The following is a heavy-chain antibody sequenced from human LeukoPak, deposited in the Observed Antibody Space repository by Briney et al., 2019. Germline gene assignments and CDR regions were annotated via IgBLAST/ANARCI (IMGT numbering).Heavy chain of an antibody. Sequence: GESLKISCKGSGYSFTNYWIGWVRQMPGKGLERMGIIYPGDSDTRYRPSFQGQVTISADKSISTAYLQWSSLKASDTAMYYCARHVPTGGWRYFDYWGQGTLVTVSS. J-gene: IGHJ4*02. CDR3: ARHVPTGGWRYFDY. CDR2: IYPGDSDT. V-gene: IGHV5-51*01. D-gene: IGHD6-19*01. CDR1: GYSFTNYW.